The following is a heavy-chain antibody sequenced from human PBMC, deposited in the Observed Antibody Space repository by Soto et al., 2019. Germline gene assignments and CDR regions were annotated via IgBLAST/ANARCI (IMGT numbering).Heavy chain of an antibody. V-gene: IGHV4-39*01. J-gene: IGHJ5*02. D-gene: IGHD3-22*01. CDR2: IFYNGNT. CDR3: ARHSTGYYYSWFDP. Sequence: QLQLQESGPGLVKPSETLSLTCTVSGGSIDSSTYYWGWIRQPPGKGLEWIGSIFYNGNTFYNPSFTSRITISVDTSKNQFSLKLSSVTAADTAVYFCARHSTGYYYSWFDPWGQGTLVTVSS. CDR1: GGSIDSSTYY.